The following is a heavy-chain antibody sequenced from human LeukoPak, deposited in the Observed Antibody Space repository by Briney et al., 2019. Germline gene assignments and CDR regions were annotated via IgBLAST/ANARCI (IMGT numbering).Heavy chain of an antibody. V-gene: IGHV4-39*01. Sequence: PSETLSLTCTVSGGSISSSSYYWGWIRQPPGKGLEWIGSIYYSGSTYYNPSLKSRVTISVDTSKNQFSLKLSSVTAADTAVYYCARHSRYCSSTSCYGFDHWGQGTLVTVSS. CDR2: IYYSGST. J-gene: IGHJ4*02. CDR3: ARHSRYCSSTSCYGFDH. D-gene: IGHD2-2*01. CDR1: GGSISSSSYY.